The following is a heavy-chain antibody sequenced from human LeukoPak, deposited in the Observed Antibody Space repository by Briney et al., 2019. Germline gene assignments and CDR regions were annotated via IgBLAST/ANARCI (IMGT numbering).Heavy chain of an antibody. D-gene: IGHD3-3*01. CDR1: GYTFTSYG. J-gene: IGHJ6*02. CDR3: AEGDFWSGYLSVYYGMDV. V-gene: IGHV1-8*02. CDR2: MNPNSGNT. Sequence: GASVKVSCKASGYTFTSYGISWVRQAPGQGLEWMGCMNPNSGNTGYAQKFQGRVTMTRNTSISTAYMELSSLRSEDTAVYYCAEGDFWSGYLSVYYGMDVWGQGTTVTVSS.